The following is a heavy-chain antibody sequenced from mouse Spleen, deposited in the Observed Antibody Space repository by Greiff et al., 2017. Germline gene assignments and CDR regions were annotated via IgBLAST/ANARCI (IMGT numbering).Heavy chain of an antibody. Sequence: VKLVESGPGLVAPSQSLSITCTISGFSLTSYGVHWVRQPPGKGLEWLVVIWSDGSTTYNSALKSRLSISKDNSKSQVFLKMNSLQTDETAMYYCARGNYGPRDYAMDYWGQGTSVTVSS. CDR2: IWSDGST. J-gene: IGHJ4*01. CDR3: ARGNYGPRDYAMDY. D-gene: IGHD2-1*01. V-gene: IGHV2-6-1*01. CDR1: GFSLTSYG.